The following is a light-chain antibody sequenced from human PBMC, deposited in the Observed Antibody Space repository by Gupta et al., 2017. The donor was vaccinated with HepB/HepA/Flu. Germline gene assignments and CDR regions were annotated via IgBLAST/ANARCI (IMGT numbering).Light chain of an antibody. J-gene: IGLJ2*01. CDR1: SSDIGNNYNF. CDR3: SSYETSDSVV. CDR2: EVN. V-gene: IGLV2-8*01. Sequence: QSALTQPPSASGSPGQSVAISCIGTSSDIGNNYNFVSWYQQHPDKAPRLLIYEVNKRPAGVPDRFSGSKSGNTASLTVSGLQPEEEAHYYFSSYETSDSVVFGGGTKLTVL.